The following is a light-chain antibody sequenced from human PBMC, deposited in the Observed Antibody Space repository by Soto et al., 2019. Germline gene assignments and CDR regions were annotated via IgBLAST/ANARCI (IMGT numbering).Light chain of an antibody. Sequence: EIVLTQSPGTLSLSPGERATLSCRASQSVSSNNLAWYQQRPGQAPRVVIYGPSTRATGIPERVSGSGSGTAFTLTISRLEPEDFAVYDCEHYDRSPFTFGPGTKVYI. J-gene: IGKJ3*01. CDR1: QSVSSNN. CDR2: GPS. CDR3: EHYDRSPFT. V-gene: IGKV3-20*01.